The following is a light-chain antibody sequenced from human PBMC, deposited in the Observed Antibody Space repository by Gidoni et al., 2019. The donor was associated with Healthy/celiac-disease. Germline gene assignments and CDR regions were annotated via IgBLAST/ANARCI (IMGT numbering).Light chain of an antibody. V-gene: IGLV1-40*01. Sequence: QSVLTQPPSVSGAPGQRAPISCTGSSSNIGAGYDVHWYQQLPGTAPKLLIYGNSNRPSGVPDRFSGSKSGTSASLAITGLQAEDEADYYCQSYDSSLSVLYVFGTGTKVTVL. CDR2: GNS. CDR3: QSYDSSLSVLYV. CDR1: SSNIGAGYD. J-gene: IGLJ1*01.